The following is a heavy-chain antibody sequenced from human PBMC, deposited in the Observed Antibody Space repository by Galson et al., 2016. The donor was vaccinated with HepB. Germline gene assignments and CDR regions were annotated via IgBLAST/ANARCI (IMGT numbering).Heavy chain of an antibody. CDR3: ATSTGYRSGWGAFDI. J-gene: IGHJ3*02. V-gene: IGHV1-2*04. D-gene: IGHD6-25*01. CDR1: GYTFTGYY. Sequence: SVKVSCKASGYTFTGYYMHWVRQAPGQGLEWMGWINPDSGVTSYAQKFQGWVTMTRDTSISTAYMELTSLTSDATAIYYCATSTGYRSGWGAFDIWGQGTMVTVSS. CDR2: INPDSGVT.